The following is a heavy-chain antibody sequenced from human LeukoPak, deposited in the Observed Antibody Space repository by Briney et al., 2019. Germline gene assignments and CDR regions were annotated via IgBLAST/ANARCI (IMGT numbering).Heavy chain of an antibody. V-gene: IGHV4-59*01. D-gene: IGHD2-2*01. CDR3: ARVGRNCSSTSCYRPYYGMDV. Sequence: SETLSLTCTVSGGSLSSYYWSWIRQPPGKGPEWIGYIYYSGSTNYNPSLTSRVTISVDTSKNQFSLKLSSVTAADTAVYYCARVGRNCSSTSCYRPYYGMDVWGQGTTVTVSS. CDR1: GGSLSSYY. CDR2: IYYSGST. J-gene: IGHJ6*02.